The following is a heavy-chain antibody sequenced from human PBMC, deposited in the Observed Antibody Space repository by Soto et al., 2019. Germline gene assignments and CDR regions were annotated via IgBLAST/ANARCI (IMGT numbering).Heavy chain of an antibody. CDR1: GGSINNYY. CDR3: AVSTGSSQYYFDS. Sequence: SETLSLTCTVSGGSINNYYWNWIRQPPGKGLEWIGNIYYSGSTNYNPSLKSRVTISIDTSKEEFSLNLNSVAAADTAVYYCAVSTGSSQYYFDSVGQGALVT. J-gene: IGHJ4*02. V-gene: IGHV4-59*03. D-gene: IGHD3-22*01. CDR2: IYYSGST.